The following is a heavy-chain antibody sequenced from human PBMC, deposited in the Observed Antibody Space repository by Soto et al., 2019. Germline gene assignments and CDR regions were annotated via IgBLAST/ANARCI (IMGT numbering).Heavy chain of an antibody. V-gene: IGHV3-33*01. CDR3: FGVKAVTATGGHDY. CDR1: GFTFSSYG. J-gene: IGHJ4*02. D-gene: IGHD2-21*02. CDR2: IWYDGSNK. Sequence: QVQLVESGGGVVQPGRSLRLSCAASGFTFSSYGMHWVRQAPGKGLEWVAVIWYDGSNKYYVDSVKGRFTISRDNFRNTLYLQMNSLRVEDTAMYYCFGVKAVTATGGHDYWGQGTLVTVSS.